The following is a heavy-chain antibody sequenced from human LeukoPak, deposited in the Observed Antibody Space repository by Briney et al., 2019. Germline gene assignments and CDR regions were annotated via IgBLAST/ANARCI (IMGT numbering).Heavy chain of an antibody. D-gene: IGHD2-2*01. Sequence: GGSLRPSCAASGFTFSSYAMSWVRQAPGKGLEWVSAISGSGGSTYYADSVKGRFTISRDNSKNTLYLQMNSLRAEDTAVYYCAKDYYIVVVPAAVPFDYWGQGTLVTVSS. CDR3: AKDYYIVVVPAAVPFDY. CDR2: ISGSGGST. CDR1: GFTFSSYA. J-gene: IGHJ4*02. V-gene: IGHV3-23*01.